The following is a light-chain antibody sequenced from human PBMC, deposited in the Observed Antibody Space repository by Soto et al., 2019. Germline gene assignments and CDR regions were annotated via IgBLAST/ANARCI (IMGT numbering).Light chain of an antibody. CDR2: DTT. CDR3: QSYDTSLSGYV. J-gene: IGLJ1*01. CDR1: SSNIGPSFD. Sequence: QSVLTQPPSVSGAPGQTVTISCTGSSSNIGPSFDVHWYQQLPGTAPKLLIYDTTKRPSGVPGRFSGSKSGTSASLAITGLQAEDEADYYCQSYDTSLSGYVFGPGTKLTVL. V-gene: IGLV1-40*01.